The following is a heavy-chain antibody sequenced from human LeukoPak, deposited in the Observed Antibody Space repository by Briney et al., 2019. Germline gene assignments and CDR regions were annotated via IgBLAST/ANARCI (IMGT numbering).Heavy chain of an antibody. J-gene: IGHJ4*02. CDR2: INSDGINT. CDR3: ARAKPKNMVRGLIMRRESRYYFDY. CDR1: GFTSSNYW. Sequence: PGGSLRLSCAASGFTSSNYWMHWVRQAPGKGLVWVSRINSDGINTSYADSVKGRFTISRDNAKNALNLQMNSLRAEDTAVYYCARAKPKNMVRGLIMRRESRYYFDYWGQGTLVTVSS. V-gene: IGHV3-74*01. D-gene: IGHD3-10*01.